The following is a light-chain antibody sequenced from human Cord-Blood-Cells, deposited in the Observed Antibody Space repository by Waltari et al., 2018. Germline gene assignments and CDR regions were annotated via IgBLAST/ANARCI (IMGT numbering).Light chain of an antibody. CDR2: AAS. Sequence: DIQMTQSPSSLSASVGDRVTITCRASQSISSYLNCYQQKPGKAPKRLIYAASSLQSGVPSRFSGSGSGTDFTLTISSLQPEDFATYYCQQSYSTPHTFGQGTKLEIK. CDR3: QQSYSTPHT. J-gene: IGKJ2*01. CDR1: QSISSY. V-gene: IGKV1-39*01.